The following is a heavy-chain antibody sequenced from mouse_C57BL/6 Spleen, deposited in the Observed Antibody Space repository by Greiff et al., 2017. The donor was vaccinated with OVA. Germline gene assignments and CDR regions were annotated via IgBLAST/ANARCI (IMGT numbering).Heavy chain of an antibody. Sequence: EVQLQQSVAELVRPGASVKLSCTASGFNIKNTYMHWVKQRPEQGLEWIGRIDPANGNTKYAAKFQGKATITADTSSNTAYLQLSSLTSEDTAIYYCASPPCTTVVEDYAMDYWGQGTSVTVSS. J-gene: IGHJ4*01. CDR2: IDPANGNT. D-gene: IGHD1-1*01. CDR1: GFNIKNTY. V-gene: IGHV14-3*01. CDR3: ASPPCTTVVEDYAMDY.